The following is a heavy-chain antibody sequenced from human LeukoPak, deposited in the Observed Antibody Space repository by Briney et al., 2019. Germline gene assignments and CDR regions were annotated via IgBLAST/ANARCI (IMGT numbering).Heavy chain of an antibody. J-gene: IGHJ1*01. CDR1: GFTFSPFA. CDR3: AKDAQRGFYYSNSLEH. Sequence: GTSLRLSCEASGFTFSPFAMHWVRQAPDKGLEWVAVIWSDATNEYYADSVKRRFTVSRDNFKRTVSLEMNSLRAEDTAVYYCAKDAQRGFYYSNSLEHWGQGSLVILSS. CDR2: IWSDATNE. D-gene: IGHD4-11*01. V-gene: IGHV3-33*06.